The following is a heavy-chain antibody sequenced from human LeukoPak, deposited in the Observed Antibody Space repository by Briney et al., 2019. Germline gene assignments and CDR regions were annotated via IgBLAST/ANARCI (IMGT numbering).Heavy chain of an antibody. Sequence: SETLSLTCTVSGGSISSRSYYWGWIRQPPGKGLVWIGSFYYSGSTYYNPSLKSRVTMSVDTSKNQFSLKLTSVTAADTAVYYCARDPYYYDSSGYYKVIHAFDIWGQGTMVTVSS. CDR2: FYYSGST. CDR1: GGSISSRSYY. J-gene: IGHJ3*02. CDR3: ARDPYYYDSSGYYKVIHAFDI. D-gene: IGHD3-22*01. V-gene: IGHV4-39*07.